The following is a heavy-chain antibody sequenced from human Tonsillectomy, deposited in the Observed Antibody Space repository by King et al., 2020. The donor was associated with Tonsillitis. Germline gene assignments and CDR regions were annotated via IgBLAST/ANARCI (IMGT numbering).Heavy chain of an antibody. CDR1: GGSFSDNY. CDR2: INHSGST. V-gene: IGHV4-34*01. D-gene: IGHD2-2*01. CDR3: ARGRVFCSSTSCYFDT. J-gene: IGHJ4*02. Sequence: VQLQQWGAGLLKPSETLSLTCAVYGGSFSDNYWNWIRQHPGKGLEWIGEINHSGSTNYNPSLKSRVNISADTSKNQFSLKLSSVTAAATAVYYCARGRVFCSSTSCYFDTWGQGTLVTVSS.